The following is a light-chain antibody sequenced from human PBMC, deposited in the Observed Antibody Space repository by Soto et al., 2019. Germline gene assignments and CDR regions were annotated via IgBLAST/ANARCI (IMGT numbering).Light chain of an antibody. CDR1: HDISNY. CDR3: LQYYNLPQFT. J-gene: IGKJ3*01. Sequence: DIQMIQSPSSLSASVGDRVTITCQASHDISNYLNRYQQKPEKAPKLLIYDASNLETGVPSRFSGSGSGTDFTFTISSLQPEGIATYSCLQYYNLPQFTFGPGTKVDIK. CDR2: DAS. V-gene: IGKV1-33*01.